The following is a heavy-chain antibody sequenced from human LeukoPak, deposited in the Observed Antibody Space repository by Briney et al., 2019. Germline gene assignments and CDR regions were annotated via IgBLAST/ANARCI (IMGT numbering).Heavy chain of an antibody. V-gene: IGHV4-34*01. J-gene: IGHJ4*02. Sequence: SETLSLTGAVYGGSFSGYYWSWIPQPPGKGLEWIGEINHSGSTNYNPSLKSRATISVDTAKTQFSLKRSFVTAARAVVYYWARHRRAMVSHWGQGTLVT. CDR3: ARHRRAMVSH. CDR2: INHSGST. D-gene: IGHD5-18*01. CDR1: GGSFSGYY.